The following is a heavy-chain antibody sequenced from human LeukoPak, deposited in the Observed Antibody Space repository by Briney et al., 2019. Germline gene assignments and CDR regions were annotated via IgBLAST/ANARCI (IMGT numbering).Heavy chain of an antibody. J-gene: IGHJ4*02. CDR3: AKADILTGYPSFDY. D-gene: IGHD3-9*01. V-gene: IGHV3-23*01. CDR1: GFTFSSYA. Sequence: GGSLRLSCAASGFTFSSYAMSWVRQAPGKGLEWVSATSGSGGSTYYADSVKGRFTISRDNSKNTLYLQMNSLRAEDTAVYYCAKADILTGYPSFDYWGQGTLVTVSS. CDR2: TSGSGGST.